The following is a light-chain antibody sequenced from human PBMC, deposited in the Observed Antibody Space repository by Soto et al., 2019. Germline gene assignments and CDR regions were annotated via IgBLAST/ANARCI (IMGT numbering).Light chain of an antibody. CDR2: GAS. CDR1: QSISDT. J-gene: IGKJ1*01. Sequence: IGMAQSPATLSVCRGGTAPRAGRARQSISDTLAWYHQQPGQAPRLLIYGASRRATGSPARFSGSGSGTDFTLTISSLQSEDFAVYYCQQYDNWPWTFGQGTKVDIK. CDR3: QQYDNWPWT. V-gene: IGKV3-15*01.